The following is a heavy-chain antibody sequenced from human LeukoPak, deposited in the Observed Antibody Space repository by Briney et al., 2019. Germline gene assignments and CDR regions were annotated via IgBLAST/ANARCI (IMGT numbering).Heavy chain of an antibody. CDR1: GFTFSSYA. CDR3: ERDRDHYGMDV. J-gene: IGHJ6*02. D-gene: IGHD2-21*02. V-gene: IGHV3-30*04. Sequence: GGSLRLSCAASGFTFSSYAMHWVRQAPGKGLEWVAVISYDGSNKYYADSVKGRFTISRDNSKNTLYLQMNSLRAEDTAVYYCERDRDHYGMDVWGQGTTVTVSS. CDR2: ISYDGSNK.